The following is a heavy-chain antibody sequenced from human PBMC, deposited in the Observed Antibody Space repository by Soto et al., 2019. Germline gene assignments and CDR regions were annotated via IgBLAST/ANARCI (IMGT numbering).Heavy chain of an antibody. CDR1: GGTFSSYA. Sequence: SVKVSCKASGGTFSSYAISWVRQAPGQGLEWMGGIIPIFGTANYAQKFQGRVTITADESTSTAYMELSSLRSEDTAVYYCARGRVLMDYYGMDVWGQGATVTVSS. J-gene: IGHJ6*02. D-gene: IGHD2-8*01. CDR2: IIPIFGTA. CDR3: ARGRVLMDYYGMDV. V-gene: IGHV1-69*13.